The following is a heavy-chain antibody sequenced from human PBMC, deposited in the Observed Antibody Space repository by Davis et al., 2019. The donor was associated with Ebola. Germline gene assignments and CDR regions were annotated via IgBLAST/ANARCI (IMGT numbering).Heavy chain of an antibody. D-gene: IGHD2-21*01. Sequence: ASVKVSCKASGYTFTGYYMHWVRQAPGQGLEWMGWINPNSGGTNYAQKFQGRVTMTRDTSISTAYMELSRLRSDDTAVYYCARNLPYCGGDCYFTPLPNNWFDPWGQGTLVTVSS. CDR1: GYTFTGYY. CDR2: INPNSGGT. J-gene: IGHJ5*02. CDR3: ARNLPYCGGDCYFTPLPNNWFDP. V-gene: IGHV1-2*02.